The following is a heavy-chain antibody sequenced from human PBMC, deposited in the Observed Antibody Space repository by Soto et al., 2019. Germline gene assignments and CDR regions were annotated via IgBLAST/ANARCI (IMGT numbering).Heavy chain of an antibody. Sequence: GESLKISCKGSGYSFTSYWISWVRQMPGKGLEWMGRIDPSDSYTNYSPSFQGHVTISADKFISTAYLQWSSLKASDTAMYYCARLGIAARRRYYYYGMDVWGQGSTVTVSS. J-gene: IGHJ6*02. D-gene: IGHD6-25*01. CDR3: ARLGIAARRRYYYYGMDV. CDR1: GYSFTSYW. V-gene: IGHV5-10-1*01. CDR2: IDPSDSYT.